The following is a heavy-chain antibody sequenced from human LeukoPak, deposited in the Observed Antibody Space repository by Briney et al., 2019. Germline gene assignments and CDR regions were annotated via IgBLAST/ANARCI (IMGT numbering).Heavy chain of an antibody. Sequence: SETMSLTCTVSGGSTNIGDYYWSWIRQPPGKGLEWIGYIYYSGNTYYNPSLKSRVTISLDTSKNQFSLKLSSVTAADTAVYYCARDLSPHGFDPWGQGTLVTVSS. CDR2: IYYSGNT. J-gene: IGHJ5*02. V-gene: IGHV4-30-4*01. CDR1: GGSTNIGDYY. CDR3: ARDLSPHGFDP.